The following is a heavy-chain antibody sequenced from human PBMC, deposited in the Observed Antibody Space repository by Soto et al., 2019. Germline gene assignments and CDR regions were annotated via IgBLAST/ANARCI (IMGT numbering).Heavy chain of an antibody. CDR2: ISGSGGST. V-gene: IGHV3-23*01. CDR3: AKDRVGYCSSTSCFFDY. Sequence: PGGSLRLSCAASGFTFSSYAMSWVRQAPGKGLEWVSAISGSGGSTYYADSVKGRFTISRDNSKNTLYLQMNSLRAEDTAVYYCAKDRVGYCSSTSCFFDYWGQGTLVTVSS. CDR1: GFTFSSYA. D-gene: IGHD2-2*01. J-gene: IGHJ4*02.